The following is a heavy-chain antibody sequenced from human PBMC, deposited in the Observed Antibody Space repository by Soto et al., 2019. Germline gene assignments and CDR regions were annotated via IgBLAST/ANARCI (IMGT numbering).Heavy chain of an antibody. D-gene: IGHD1-26*01. CDR3: TIRSEGAYYYGMDV. Sequence: GSLRLSCTASGFTFGDYAMSWFRQAPGKGLEWVGFIRSKAYGGTTEYAASVKGRFTISRDDSKSIAYLQMNSLKTEDTAVYYCTIRSEGAYYYGMDVWGQGTTVTVS. CDR2: IRSKAYGGTT. V-gene: IGHV3-49*03. CDR1: GFTFGDYA. J-gene: IGHJ6*02.